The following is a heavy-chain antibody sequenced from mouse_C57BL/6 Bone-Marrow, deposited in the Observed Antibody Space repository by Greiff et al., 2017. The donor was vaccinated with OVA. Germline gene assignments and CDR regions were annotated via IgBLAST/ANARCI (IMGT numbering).Heavy chain of an antibody. D-gene: IGHD1-1*01. CDR2: ILPGSGST. CDR1: GYTFTGYW. V-gene: IGHV1-9*01. Sequence: QVQLQQSGAELMKPGASVKLSCKASGYTFTGYWIEWVKQRPGHGLEWIGEILPGSGSTNYNEKFKGKATFTADTSSNTAYMQLSSLTTEDSAIYNSARSLNYYGSSYVGFAYWGQGTMVTVSA. J-gene: IGHJ3*01. CDR3: ARSLNYYGSSYVGFAY.